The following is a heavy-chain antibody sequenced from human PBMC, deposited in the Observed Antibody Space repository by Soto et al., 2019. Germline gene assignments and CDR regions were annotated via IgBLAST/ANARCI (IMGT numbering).Heavy chain of an antibody. CDR1: GGSFSGYY. CDR2: INHSGST. D-gene: IGHD6-6*01. V-gene: IGHV4-34*01. Sequence: PSETLSLTCAVYGGSFSGYYWSWIRQPPGKGLEWIGEINHSGSTNYNPSLKSRVTISADTSKNQFSLKLSSVTAADTAVYYCARQLTIYYYGMDVWGQGTTVTVSS. CDR3: ARQLTIYYYGMDV. J-gene: IGHJ6*02.